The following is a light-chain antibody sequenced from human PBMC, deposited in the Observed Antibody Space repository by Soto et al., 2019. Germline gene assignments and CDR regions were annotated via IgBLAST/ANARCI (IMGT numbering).Light chain of an antibody. CDR1: SSDVGGYNY. Sequence: QSALTQPASVSGSPGQSITISCTGTSSDVGGYNYVSWYQQHPGKAPKLMIYEVSNRPSGVSNRFSGSKSGNTASLTISGLQAEDEADYYCSSYTSSSPFFYVFGTGTKLTVL. V-gene: IGLV2-14*01. J-gene: IGLJ1*01. CDR3: SSYTSSSPFFYV. CDR2: EVS.